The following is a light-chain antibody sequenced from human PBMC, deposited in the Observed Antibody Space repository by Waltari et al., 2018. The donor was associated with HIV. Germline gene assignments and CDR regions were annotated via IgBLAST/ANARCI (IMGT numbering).Light chain of an antibody. CDR2: KTN. V-gene: IGLV1-47*01. CDR1: SHNIGGRNY. CDR3: AAWDDSLNGVV. Sequence: QSVLTQSPSASGTPGQRVIISCSGSSHNIGGRNYVNWYQLLPGTAPTLLIYKTNQRPSGVPDRFSGSKSGTSASLAISGLRSEDEADYYCAAWDDSLNGVVFGGGTKLTVL. J-gene: IGLJ2*01.